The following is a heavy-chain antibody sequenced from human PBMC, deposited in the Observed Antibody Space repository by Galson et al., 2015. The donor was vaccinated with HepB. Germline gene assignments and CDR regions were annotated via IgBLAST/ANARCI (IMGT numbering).Heavy chain of an antibody. D-gene: IGHD2-15*01. CDR3: ARGGGGYCSGGSCYKARGLDY. V-gene: IGHV4-34*01. CDR1: GGSFSGYY. Sequence: ETLSLTCAVYGGSFSGYYWSWIRQPPGKGLEWIGEINHSGSTNYNPSLKSRVTISVDTSKNQFSLKLSSVTAADTAVYYCARGGGGYCSGGSCYKARGLDYWGQGTLVTVSS. J-gene: IGHJ4*02. CDR2: INHSGST.